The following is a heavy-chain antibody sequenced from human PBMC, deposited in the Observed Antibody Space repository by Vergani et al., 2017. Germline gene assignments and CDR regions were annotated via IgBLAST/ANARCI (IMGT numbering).Heavy chain of an antibody. CDR3: ARDSLLVVVAVDYYYYGMDV. CDR1: GYTFTGYY. D-gene: IGHD2-15*01. CDR2: INPSGGST. Sequence: QVQLVQSGAEVQKPGASVKVSCKASGYTFTGYYMHWVRQAPGQGLEWMGIINPSGGSTSYAQKFQGRVTMTRDTSTSTVYMELSSLRSEDTAVYYCARDSLLVVVAVDYYYYGMDVWGQGTTVTVSS. V-gene: IGHV1-46*01. J-gene: IGHJ6*02.